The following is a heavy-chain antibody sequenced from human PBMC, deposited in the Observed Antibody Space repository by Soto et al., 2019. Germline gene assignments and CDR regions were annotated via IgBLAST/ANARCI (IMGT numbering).Heavy chain of an antibody. CDR3: ARSPSSGWYYFDY. CDR1: DFTFSNYW. Sequence: EVQLVESGGGVVQPGGSLRLSCAASDFTFSNYWMYWVRQAPGKGLGWVSRIKSDGSSTSYADSVEGRFTISRDNAKNTLYLQMNSLRGEDTAVYYCARSPSSGWYYFDYWGQGALVTVSS. J-gene: IGHJ4*02. D-gene: IGHD6-19*01. V-gene: IGHV3-74*01. CDR2: IKSDGSST.